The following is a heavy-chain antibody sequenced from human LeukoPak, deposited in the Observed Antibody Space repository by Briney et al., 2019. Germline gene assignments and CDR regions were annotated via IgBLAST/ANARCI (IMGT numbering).Heavy chain of an antibody. J-gene: IGHJ4*02. V-gene: IGHV4-39*07. CDR2: IYYSGST. D-gene: IGHD3-9*01. CDR1: GGSISSSSYY. CDR3: ASSGHFDWLSFDY. Sequence: SETLSLTCTVSGGSISSSSYYWGWIRQPPGKGLEWIGSIYYSGSTYYNPSLKSRVTISVDTSKNQFSLKLSSVTAADTAVYYCASSGHFDWLSFDYWGQGTLVTVSS.